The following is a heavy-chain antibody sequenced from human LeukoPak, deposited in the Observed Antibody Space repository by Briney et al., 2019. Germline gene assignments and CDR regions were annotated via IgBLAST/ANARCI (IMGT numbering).Heavy chain of an antibody. D-gene: IGHD3-9*01. V-gene: IGHV3-7*01. CDR2: IKQDGSEK. Sequence: GGSLRLSCAASGFTFSSYWMSWVRQAPGKGLEWVANIKQDGSEKYYVDSVKGRFTISRDNSKNTLYLQMNSLRAEDTAVYYCAKDGLRYFDWLLYPQNFDYWGQGTLVTVSS. J-gene: IGHJ4*02. CDR3: AKDGLRYFDWLLYPQNFDY. CDR1: GFTFSSYW.